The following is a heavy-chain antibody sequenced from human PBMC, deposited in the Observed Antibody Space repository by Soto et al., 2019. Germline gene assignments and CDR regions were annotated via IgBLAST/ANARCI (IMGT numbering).Heavy chain of an antibody. D-gene: IGHD3-10*01. J-gene: IGHJ5*02. CDR1: GFTFSSYG. CDR3: ARAYYGQNWFDP. Sequence: GGSLRLSCAASGFTFSSYGMHWVRQAPGKGLEWVAVIWYDGSNKYYADSVKGRFTISRDNSKNTLSLQMNSLRAEDTAVYYCARAYYGQNWFDPWGQGTLVTVSS. CDR2: IWYDGSNK. V-gene: IGHV3-33*01.